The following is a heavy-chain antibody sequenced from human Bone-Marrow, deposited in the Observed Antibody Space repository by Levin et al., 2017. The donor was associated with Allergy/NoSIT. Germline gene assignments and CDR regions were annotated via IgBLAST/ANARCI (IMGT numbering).Heavy chain of an antibody. CDR1: GDSLTPYY. Sequence: TSETLSLTCTVSGDSLTPYYWSWIRQPPGKGLEWIGNVYYSGSSNYSPSLKSRLTISVDTSKNQLFLGLSSVTAADTALYYCARIVWHEGSNWFDPWGQGTLVTVSP. CDR3: ARIVWHEGSNWFDP. CDR2: VYYSGSS. D-gene: IGHD2-15*01. J-gene: IGHJ5*02. V-gene: IGHV4-59*01.